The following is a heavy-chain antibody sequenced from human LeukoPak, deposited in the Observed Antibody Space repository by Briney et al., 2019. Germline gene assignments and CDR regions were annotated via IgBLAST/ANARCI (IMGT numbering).Heavy chain of an antibody. Sequence: ASVKVSCKASGYTFTGYYMHWVRQAPGQGLEWMGWINPNSGGTNYAQKFQGRVTMTRDTSISTAYMELSRLRSDDTAVYYCARVLDPHDFWSGFNWFDPWGQGTLVTVSS. J-gene: IGHJ5*02. V-gene: IGHV1-2*02. D-gene: IGHD3-3*01. CDR1: GYTFTGYY. CDR2: INPNSGGT. CDR3: ARVLDPHDFWSGFNWFDP.